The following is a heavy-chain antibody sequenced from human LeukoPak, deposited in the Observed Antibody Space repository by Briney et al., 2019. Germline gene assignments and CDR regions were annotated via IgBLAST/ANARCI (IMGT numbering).Heavy chain of an antibody. V-gene: IGHV1-2*02. J-gene: IGHJ4*02. CDR2: INPNSGGT. Sequence: ASVKVSCKASGYTFTGYYTHWVRQAPGQGLEWMGWINPNSGGTNYAQKFQGRVTMTRDTSISTAYMELSRLRSDDTAVYYCARSLGYCSSTSCYRGPLFGDYWGQGTLVTVSS. CDR3: ARSLGYCSSTSCYRGPLFGDY. D-gene: IGHD2-2*02. CDR1: GYTFTGYY.